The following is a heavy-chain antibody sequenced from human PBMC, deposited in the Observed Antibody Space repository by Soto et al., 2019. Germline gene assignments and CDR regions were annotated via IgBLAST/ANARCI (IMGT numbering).Heavy chain of an antibody. CDR3: AAGPGGTIYGMDV. Sequence: SQTLSLTCALSGDSVSSNVAAWNWIRQSPSRGLEWLGRTYYRSKWYHDYAVSVKSRITINPDTSKNQFSLHLNSVTPEDTAVYYCAAGPGGTIYGMDVWGQGTTVTVSS. V-gene: IGHV6-1*01. CDR2: TYYRSKWYH. J-gene: IGHJ6*02. D-gene: IGHD3-10*01. CDR1: GDSVSSNVAA.